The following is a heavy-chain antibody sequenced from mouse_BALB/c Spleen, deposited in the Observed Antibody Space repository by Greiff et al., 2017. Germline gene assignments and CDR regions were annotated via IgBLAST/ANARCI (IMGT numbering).Heavy chain of an antibody. D-gene: IGHD1-1*01. J-gene: IGHJ3*01. Sequence: VQLVESGPGLVQPSQSLSITCTVSGFSLTSYGVHWVRQSPGKGLEWLGVIWSGGSTDYNAAFISRLSISKDNSKSQVFFKMNSLQANDTAIYYCARRGTTVVPFAYWGQGTLVTVSA. CDR3: ARRGTTVVPFAY. CDR1: GFSLTSYG. V-gene: IGHV2-2*02. CDR2: IWSGGST.